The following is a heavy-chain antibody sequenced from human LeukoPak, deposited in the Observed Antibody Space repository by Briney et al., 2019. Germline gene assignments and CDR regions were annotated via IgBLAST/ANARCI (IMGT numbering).Heavy chain of an antibody. CDR2: IYYSGST. J-gene: IGHJ6*03. V-gene: IGHV4-59*01. CDR3: ARANLYCSSTSCYLGGHYYYYYYMDV. CDR1: GGSISSYY. D-gene: IGHD2-2*01. Sequence: SETLSLTCTVSGGSISSYYWSWIRQPPGKGLEWIGYIYYSGSTNYNPSLKSRVTISVDTSKNQFSLKLSSVTAADTAVYYCARANLYCSSTSCYLGGHYYYYYYMDVWGKGTTVTVSS.